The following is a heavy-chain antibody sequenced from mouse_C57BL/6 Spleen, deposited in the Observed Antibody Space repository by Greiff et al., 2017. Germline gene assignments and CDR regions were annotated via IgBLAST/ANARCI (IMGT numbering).Heavy chain of an antibody. V-gene: IGHV1-64*01. CDR2: IHPNSGST. CDR3: AREGGYYYAMDY. Sequence: VQLQQPGAELVKPGASVKLSCKASGYTFTSYWMHWVKQRPGQGLEWIGMIHPNSGSTNYNEKFKSKATLTVDKSSSTAYMQLSSLTSEDSAVYYCAREGGYYYAMDYWGQGTSGTVSS. J-gene: IGHJ4*01. CDR1: GYTFTSYW.